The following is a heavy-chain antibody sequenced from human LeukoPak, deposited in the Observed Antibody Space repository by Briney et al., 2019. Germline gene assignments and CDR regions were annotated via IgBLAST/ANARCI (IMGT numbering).Heavy chain of an antibody. CDR2: IYYSGST. CDR3: ARGGSGGSYWETKFDY. CDR1: GGSISSYY. Sequence: SETLSLTCIVSGGSISSYYWSWIRQPPGKGLEWIGYIYYSGSTNCNPSLKSRVTISVDTSKKQFSLKLSSVTAADTAVYYCARGGSGGSYWETKFDYWGQGTLVTISS. V-gene: IGHV4-59*01. D-gene: IGHD1-26*01. J-gene: IGHJ4*02.